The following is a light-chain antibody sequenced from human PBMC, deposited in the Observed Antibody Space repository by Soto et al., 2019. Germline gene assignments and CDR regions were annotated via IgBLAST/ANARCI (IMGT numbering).Light chain of an antibody. CDR2: DVS. CDR1: SSDVGGYNS. CDR3: SSYASTATRV. J-gene: IGLJ3*02. V-gene: IGLV2-14*01. Sequence: QSALTQPASVSGSPGQSITISCTGTSSDVGGYNSVSWYQQHPGKAPQLMIYDVSYRPSGASDRFSGSKSGNTASLTVSGLRAKDEADYYCSSYASTATRVFGGGTKVTVL.